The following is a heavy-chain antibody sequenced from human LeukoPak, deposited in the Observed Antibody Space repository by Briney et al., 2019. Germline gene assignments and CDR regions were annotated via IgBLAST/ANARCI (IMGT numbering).Heavy chain of an antibody. V-gene: IGHV3-23*01. CDR1: GFTFSSYA. CDR3: AKGLSSGETIFGVVTTDY. D-gene: IGHD3-3*01. J-gene: IGHJ4*02. CDR2: ISGSGGST. Sequence: PGGSLRLSCAASGFTFSSYAMSWVRQAPGKGLEWVSAISGSGGSTYYADSVKGRFTISRDNSKNTLYLQMNSLRAEDTTVYYCAKGLSSGETIFGVVTTDYWGQGTLVTVSS.